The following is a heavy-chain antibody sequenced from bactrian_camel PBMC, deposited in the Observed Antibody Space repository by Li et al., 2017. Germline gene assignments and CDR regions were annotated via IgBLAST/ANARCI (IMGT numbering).Heavy chain of an antibody. V-gene: IGHV3S61*01. J-gene: IGHJ4*01. Sequence: VQLVESGGGLVQPGGSLRLTCEASSRYTSVLDCMAWFRLSSGKEREEVAHIYARNGCSDVADSVKGRFTISQDNAKNTLYLQMNSLKTEDTAVYYCAARVTGLPCEDVLTDPVRARYWGQGTQVTVS. CDR2: IYARNGCS. CDR1: RYTSVLDC. D-gene: IGHD2*01. CDR3: AARVTGLPCEDVLTDPVRARY.